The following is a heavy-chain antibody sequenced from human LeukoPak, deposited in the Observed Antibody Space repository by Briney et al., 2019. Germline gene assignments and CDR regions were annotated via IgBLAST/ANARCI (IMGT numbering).Heavy chain of an antibody. J-gene: IGHJ4*02. CDR1: GITLSNYG. Sequence: GGSLRLSCAVSGITLSNYGMSWVRQAPGKGLEWVAGLSGSGGGTNYADSVQGRFTISRDDPKNTLYLQMNSLRAEDTAVYFCAKRGVVIRVFLVGFHKEAYYFDSWGQGALVTVSS. CDR3: AKRGVVIRVFLVGFHKEAYYFDS. V-gene: IGHV3-23*01. CDR2: LSGSGGGT. D-gene: IGHD3-10*01.